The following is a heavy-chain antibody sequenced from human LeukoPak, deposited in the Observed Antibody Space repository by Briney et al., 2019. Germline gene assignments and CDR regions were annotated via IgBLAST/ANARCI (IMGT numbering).Heavy chain of an antibody. CDR3: ATQRGSYLWGTDFDY. Sequence: ASVKVSCKASGYSFTAYHLHWVRQAPGQGLEWMGWINPNSGDTKYAQKFQGRVTMTRGTSISTAYMGLSRLRSDDTAVYYCATQRGSYLWGTDFDYWGQGTLVTVSS. J-gene: IGHJ4*02. CDR1: GYSFTAYH. CDR2: INPNSGDT. D-gene: IGHD3-16*01. V-gene: IGHV1-2*02.